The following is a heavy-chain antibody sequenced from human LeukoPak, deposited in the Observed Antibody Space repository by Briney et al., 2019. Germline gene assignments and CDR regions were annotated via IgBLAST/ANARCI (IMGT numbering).Heavy chain of an antibody. CDR1: GFTFSSYG. CDR3: ATDIVVVVAAMGS. CDR2: IWYDGSKE. V-gene: IGHV3-33*08. J-gene: IGHJ4*02. D-gene: IGHD2-15*01. Sequence: GGSLRLSCATSGFTFSSYGMHWVRQAPGKGLEWVAVIWYDGSKESYADSVKGRFTISRDNSKNTLYLQMNSLRAEDTAVYYCATDIVVVVAAMGSRGQGTLVTVSS.